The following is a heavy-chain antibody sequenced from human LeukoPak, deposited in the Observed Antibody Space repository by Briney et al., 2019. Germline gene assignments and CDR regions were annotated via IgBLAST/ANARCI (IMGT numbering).Heavy chain of an antibody. J-gene: IGHJ6*03. CDR3: ARAADYYYYMDV. CDR2: IYSGSAK. Sequence: SGGSLRLSCAASGFIVNNNFMNWVRQAPGKGLEWVSVIYSGSAKYYADSVKGRFTTSRDESKNTLYLQMNSLRAEDTALYYCARAADYYYYMDVWGKGTTVTVSS. D-gene: IGHD2-15*01. CDR1: GFIVNNNF. V-gene: IGHV3-66*02.